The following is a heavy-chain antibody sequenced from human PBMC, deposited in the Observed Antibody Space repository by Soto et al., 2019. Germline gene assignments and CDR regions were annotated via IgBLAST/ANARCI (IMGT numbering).Heavy chain of an antibody. CDR1: GGSVSSDSAA. V-gene: IGHV6-1*01. D-gene: IGHD6-19*01. J-gene: IGHJ6*02. CDR2: TYYRSKWYN. Sequence: SQTLSLTCVISGGSVSSDSAAWNWIRQSPSRGLEWLGRTYYRSKWYNDYAVSVNGRITINPDTSKNHLSLQLNSVTPEDTAVYYCVRSRVFIAVAVTATYYYYYGMDVWGQGYTVTVAS. CDR3: VRSRVFIAVAVTATYYYYYGMDV.